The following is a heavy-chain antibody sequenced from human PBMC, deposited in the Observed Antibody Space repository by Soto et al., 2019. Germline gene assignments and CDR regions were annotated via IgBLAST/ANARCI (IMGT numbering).Heavy chain of an antibody. J-gene: IGHJ4*02. D-gene: IGHD2-8*02. Sequence: QVQLQQWGAGLLKPSETLSLTCAVYGGSFSGYYWTWIRQPPGTGLGWIGEIKHSGSTNYNPSLKSRVTISVDTSKNQFSLKLTSVTAAATAVYYCARDKITGLFDYWGQGTLVTVSS. V-gene: IGHV4-34*01. CDR1: GGSFSGYY. CDR2: IKHSGST. CDR3: ARDKITGLFDY.